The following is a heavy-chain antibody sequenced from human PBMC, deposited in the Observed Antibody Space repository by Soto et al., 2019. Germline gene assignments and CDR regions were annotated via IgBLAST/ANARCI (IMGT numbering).Heavy chain of an antibody. V-gene: IGHV3-11*06. J-gene: IGHJ5*02. CDR2: ISSGSGYT. CDR1: GFTFSDYY. CDR3: ARAAVVAVAATSHKWFDP. Sequence: GGSLRLSCTASGFTFSDYYMSWIRRAPGKGLEWVSYISSGSGYTDYADSVKGRFTISRDNAKNSLYLQMNSLGADDTGIYFCARAAVVAVAATSHKWFDPWGQGTLVTVS. D-gene: IGHD6-19*01.